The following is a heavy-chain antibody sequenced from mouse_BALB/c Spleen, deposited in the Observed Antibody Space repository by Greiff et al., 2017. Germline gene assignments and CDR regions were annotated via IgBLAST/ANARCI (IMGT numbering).Heavy chain of an antibody. D-gene: IGHD1-1*01. V-gene: IGHV5-6-5*01. J-gene: IGHJ4*01. CDR3: ARDDSYGSSLDY. Sequence: DVMLVESGGGLVKPGGSLKLSCAASGFTFSSYAMSWVRQTPEKRLEWVAAISSGGSTYYPDSVKGRFTISRDNARNILYLQMSSLRSEDTAMYYCARDDSYGSSLDYWGQGTSVTVSS. CDR1: GFTFSSYA. CDR2: ISSGGST.